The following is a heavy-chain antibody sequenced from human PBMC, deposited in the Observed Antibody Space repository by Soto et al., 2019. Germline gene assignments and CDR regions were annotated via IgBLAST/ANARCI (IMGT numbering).Heavy chain of an antibody. J-gene: IGHJ6*02. V-gene: IGHV1-46*01. CDR3: ARAPNSTTVVTYGMDV. CDR2: INPSGGST. CDR1: GYTFTSYY. Sequence: QVQLVQSGAEVKKPGASVKVSCKASGYTFTSYYMHWVRQAPGQGLEWMGIINPSGGSTSYAQKFQGRVTMTRDTSTSTDYMELSSLRSEDTAEYYCARAPNSTTVVTYGMDVWGQGTTVTVSS. D-gene: IGHD4-17*01.